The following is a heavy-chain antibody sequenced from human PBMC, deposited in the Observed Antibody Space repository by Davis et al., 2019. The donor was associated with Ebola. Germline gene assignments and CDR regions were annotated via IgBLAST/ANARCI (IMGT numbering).Heavy chain of an antibody. Sequence: GESLKISCAASGSIFSSYEMNWVRKAPSKGLEWVAVISYDGSNKYYVDSVKGRFTISSNNSKNTLYLQMNSLRAEDTAVYYCARPGEMATIGAFSDYWGQGTLVTVSS. V-gene: IGHV3-30-3*01. J-gene: IGHJ4*02. CDR2: ISYDGSNK. CDR3: ARPGEMATIGAFSDY. D-gene: IGHD5-24*01. CDR1: GSIFSSYE.